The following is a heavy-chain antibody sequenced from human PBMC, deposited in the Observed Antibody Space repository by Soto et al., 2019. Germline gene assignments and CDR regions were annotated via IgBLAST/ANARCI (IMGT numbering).Heavy chain of an antibody. CDR2: MYYGGRT. CDR1: GGSISSYY. Sequence: TLSLTCTLSGGSISSYYWSWIRQPPGEGLEWIGYMYYGGRTNYNPSLKSRVTISVDTCKMQVSLKLSSVTAADTAVSFCARGTPSPGIVGSGGGPRFDLCGQATLGTVS. CDR3: ARGTPSPGIVGSGGGPRFDL. D-gene: IGHD1-26*01. J-gene: IGHJ5*02. V-gene: IGHV4-59*08.